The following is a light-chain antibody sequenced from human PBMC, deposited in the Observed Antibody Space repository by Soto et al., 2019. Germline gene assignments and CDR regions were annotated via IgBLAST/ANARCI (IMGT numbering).Light chain of an antibody. Sequence: QSVLTQPPSVSGAPGQRVTISCTGSSSNIGAGYDVHWYQQLPGTAPKLLIYGNTNRLSGVPDRFSGSKSDTSASLAITGLQAEDEADYYCQSYDDSLSCSVFGGGTKHTVL. J-gene: IGLJ3*02. CDR2: GNT. V-gene: IGLV1-40*01. CDR1: SSNIGAGYD. CDR3: QSYDDSLSCSV.